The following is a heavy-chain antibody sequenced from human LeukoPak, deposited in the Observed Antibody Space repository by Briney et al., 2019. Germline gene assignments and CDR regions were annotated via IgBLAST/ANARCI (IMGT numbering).Heavy chain of an antibody. J-gene: IGHJ4*02. CDR3: ARDSGSYRRYFDY. CDR2: ISSSSSTI. CDR1: GFTFSSYW. V-gene: IGHV3-48*01. D-gene: IGHD1-26*01. Sequence: GGSLRLSCAASGFTFSSYWMSWVRQAPGKGLEWVSYISSSSSTIYYADSVKGRFTISRDNAKNSLYLQMNSLRAEDTAVYYCARDSGSYRRYFDYWGQGTLVTVSS.